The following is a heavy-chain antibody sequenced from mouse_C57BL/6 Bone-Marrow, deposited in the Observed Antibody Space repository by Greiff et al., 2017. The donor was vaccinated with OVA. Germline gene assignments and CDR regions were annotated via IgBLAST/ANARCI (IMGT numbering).Heavy chain of an antibody. CDR3: ARPSYYGFAY. J-gene: IGHJ3*01. Sequence: EVQRVESGGGLVQPGGSLKLSCAASGFTFSDYYMYWVRQTPEKRLEWVAYISNGGGSTYYPDTVKGRFTISRDNAKNTLYLQMSRLKSEDTAMYYCARPSYYGFAYWGQGTLVTVSA. V-gene: IGHV5-12*01. D-gene: IGHD2-10*01. CDR2: ISNGGGST. CDR1: GFTFSDYY.